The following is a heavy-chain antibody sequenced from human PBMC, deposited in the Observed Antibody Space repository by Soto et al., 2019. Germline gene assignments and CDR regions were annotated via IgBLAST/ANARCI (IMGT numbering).Heavy chain of an antibody. CDR3: ARDSPLGYCSSTSCYTYYYYYYGMDV. CDR2: INPNSGGT. Sequence: GASVKVSCKASGYTFTGYYMHWVLQAPGQGLEWMGWINPNSGGTNYAQKLQGRVTMTTDTSTSTAYMELRSLRSDDTAVYYCARDSPLGYCSSTSCYTYYYYYYGMDVWGQGTTVTVSS. J-gene: IGHJ6*02. CDR1: GYTFTGYY. V-gene: IGHV1-2*03. D-gene: IGHD2-2*02.